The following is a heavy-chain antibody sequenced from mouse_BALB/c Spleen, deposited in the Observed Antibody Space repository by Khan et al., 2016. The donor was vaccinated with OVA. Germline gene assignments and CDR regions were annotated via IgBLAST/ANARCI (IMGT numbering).Heavy chain of an antibody. CDR3: ARFHGEY. Sequence: QIQLVQSGPDLKKPGETVKISCKASGYTFTDYVMNWVKQAPGKGLKWMGWINTYTGEPTYADDFKGRFAFSLETSASTAYLHINSLKNEDTATYFCARFHGEYWGQGTTLTVSS. CDR2: INTYTGEP. J-gene: IGHJ2*01. V-gene: IGHV9-3-1*01. CDR1: GYTFTDYV.